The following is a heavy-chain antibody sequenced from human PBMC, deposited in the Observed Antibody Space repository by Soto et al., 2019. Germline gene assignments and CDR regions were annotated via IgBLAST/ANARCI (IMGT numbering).Heavy chain of an antibody. Sequence: PGGSLRLSCAASGFIFSSYTMNWVRQAPGNGLEWVSSISASSTYMYYADSLKGRFTISRGNAYNSLYLQMNSLRAEDTAVYYCSRGWLRDPWMYWGQGTLVTVSS. CDR2: ISASSTYM. CDR3: SRGWLRDPWMY. V-gene: IGHV3-21*01. D-gene: IGHD5-12*01. J-gene: IGHJ4*02. CDR1: GFIFSSYT.